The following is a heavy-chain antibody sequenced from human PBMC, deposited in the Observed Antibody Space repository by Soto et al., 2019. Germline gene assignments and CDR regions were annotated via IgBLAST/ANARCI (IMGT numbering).Heavy chain of an antibody. Sequence: GESLKISCKGSGDSFTSYKIGWVRQMPRKGLEWMGIIYPGDSDTRYSPSFQGQVTISADKSTSTAYLQWSSLQASDTAMYYCARHATYYDILSGYYFDYWGQGTLVTVSS. CDR1: GDSFTSYK. D-gene: IGHD3-9*01. CDR2: IYPGDSDT. J-gene: IGHJ4*02. V-gene: IGHV5-51*01. CDR3: ARHATYYDILSGYYFDY.